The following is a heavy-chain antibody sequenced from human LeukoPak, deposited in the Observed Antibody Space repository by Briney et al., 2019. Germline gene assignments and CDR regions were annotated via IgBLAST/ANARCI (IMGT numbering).Heavy chain of an antibody. V-gene: IGHV3-53*01. J-gene: IGHJ4*02. D-gene: IGHD2-2*01. CDR1: GFTVSSNY. CDR3: ARGHSGARIVVAYDY. Sequence: GGSLRLSCAASGFTVSSNYMSWVRQAPGKGLEWVSVIYSGGSTYYADSVKGRFTISRDNSKNTLYLQMNSLRAEDTAVYYCARGHSGARIVVAYDYWGQGTLVTVSS. CDR2: IYSGGST.